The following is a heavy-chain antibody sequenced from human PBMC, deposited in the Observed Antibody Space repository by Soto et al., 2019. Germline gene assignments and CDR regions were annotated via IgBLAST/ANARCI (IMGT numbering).Heavy chain of an antibody. Sequence: QVQLVESGGGVVQPGRSLRLSCAASGFTFSSYAMHWVRQATGKGLEWVAVISYDGSNKYYADSVKGRFTIARDNSKNTLYLQMNSLRAEDTAVYYCARDRRGCSGGSCYGMDVWGQGTTVTVSS. CDR2: ISYDGSNK. V-gene: IGHV3-30-3*01. D-gene: IGHD2-15*01. CDR1: GFTFSSYA. J-gene: IGHJ6*02. CDR3: ARDRRGCSGGSCYGMDV.